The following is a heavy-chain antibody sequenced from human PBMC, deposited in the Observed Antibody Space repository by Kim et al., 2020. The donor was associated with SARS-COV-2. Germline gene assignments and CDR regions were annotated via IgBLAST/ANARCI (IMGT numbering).Heavy chain of an antibody. Sequence: GGSLRLSCAASGFTVSSNYMSWVRQAPGKGLEWVSVIYSGGSTYYADSVKGRFTISRDNSKNTLYLQMNSLRAEDTAVYYCATPPAEYKGYWYWYFDLWGRGTLVTVSS. CDR3: ATPPAEYKGYWYWYFDL. J-gene: IGHJ2*01. D-gene: IGHD5-12*01. CDR1: GFTVSSNY. V-gene: IGHV3-53*01. CDR2: IYSGGST.